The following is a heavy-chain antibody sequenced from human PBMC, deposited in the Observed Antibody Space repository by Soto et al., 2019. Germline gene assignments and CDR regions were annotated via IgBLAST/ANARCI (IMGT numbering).Heavy chain of an antibody. CDR1: GYSISSSNW. Sequence: QVQLQESGPGLVKPSDTLSLTCAVSGYSISSSNWWGWIRQPPGKGLEWIGYIYYSGTTYYNPSLRWRFTMSVDTSKNQFSLKLTSVTAVDTAVYYCARREIQGPIDYWGQGTLVTVSS. J-gene: IGHJ4*02. CDR2: IYYSGTT. CDR3: ARREIQGPIDY. D-gene: IGHD1-26*01. V-gene: IGHV4-28*01.